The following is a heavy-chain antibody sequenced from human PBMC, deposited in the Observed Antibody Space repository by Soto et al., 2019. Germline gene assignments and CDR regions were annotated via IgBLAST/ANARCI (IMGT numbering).Heavy chain of an antibody. J-gene: IGHJ5*02. CDR2: IYYIGST. V-gene: IGHV4-31*03. CDR1: VVSLSSGGYY. Sequence: QVQLQESGPGLVKPSQTLSLTCTVSVVSLSSGGYYWNWIRQHPGKGLEWLGYIYYIGSTYYNPSLKSRVTISLDTAKNQFSLKLSSVTAADTAVYYCARSVFPWGQGTLVTVSS. CDR3: ARSVFP.